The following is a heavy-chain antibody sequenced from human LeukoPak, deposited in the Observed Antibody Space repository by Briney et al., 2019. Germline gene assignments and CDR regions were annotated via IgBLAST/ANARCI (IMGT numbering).Heavy chain of an antibody. CDR2: IIPMFGTT. Sequence: SVKVSCKASGDTFSNFALSWVRQAPGQGPEWVGRIIPMFGTTSYAQKFQGRVTITADKSTSTAYMELSSLRSEDTAVYYCARDLLGDSPFDYWGQGTLVTVSS. CDR1: GDTFSNFA. D-gene: IGHD3-16*01. J-gene: IGHJ4*02. V-gene: IGHV1-69*06. CDR3: ARDLLGDSPFDY.